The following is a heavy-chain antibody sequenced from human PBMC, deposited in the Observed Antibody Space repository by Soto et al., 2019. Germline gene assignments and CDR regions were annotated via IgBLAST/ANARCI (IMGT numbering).Heavy chain of an antibody. V-gene: IGHV3-23*01. J-gene: IGHJ4*02. CDR2: ISGSGGST. CDR1: GFTFSSYA. Sequence: GGSLRLSCAASGFTFSSYAMSWVRQAPGKGLEWVSAISGSGGSTYYADSVKGRFTISRDNSKNTLYLQMNSLRAEDTAVYYCADCSGGSCLLFDYWGQGTLVTVSS. CDR3: ADCSGGSCLLFDY. D-gene: IGHD2-15*01.